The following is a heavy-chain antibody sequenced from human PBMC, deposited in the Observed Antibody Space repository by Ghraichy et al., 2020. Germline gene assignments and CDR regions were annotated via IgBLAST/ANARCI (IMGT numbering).Heavy chain of an antibody. D-gene: IGHD6-13*01. CDR1: GFSLSTSGVG. CDR2: IYWDDDK. J-gene: IGHJ4*02. CDR3: AHRAGTVPSSSWLNYFDY. V-gene: IGHV2-5*02. Sequence: SGPTLVKPTQTLTLTCTFSGFSLSTSGVGVGWIRQPPGKALEWLALIYWDDDKRYSPSLKSRLTITKDTSKNQVVLTMTNMDPVDTATYYCAHRAGTVPSSSWLNYFDYWGQGTLVTVSS.